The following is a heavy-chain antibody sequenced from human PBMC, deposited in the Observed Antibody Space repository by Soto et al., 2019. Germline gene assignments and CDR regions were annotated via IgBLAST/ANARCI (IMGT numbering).Heavy chain of an antibody. CDR2: IFTTGSA. Sequence: SETLSLTCTVSGGSISNYFWSCVRQPAGKGLEWIGLIFTTGSANYNPSLKSRVTMSIDTAKNHFSLNLNSVTAADTAVYYCARTYYSGSGSYWRLDPWGQGIRVTVSS. CDR3: ARTYYSGSGSYWRLDP. D-gene: IGHD3-10*01. V-gene: IGHV4-4*07. CDR1: GGSISNYF. J-gene: IGHJ5*02.